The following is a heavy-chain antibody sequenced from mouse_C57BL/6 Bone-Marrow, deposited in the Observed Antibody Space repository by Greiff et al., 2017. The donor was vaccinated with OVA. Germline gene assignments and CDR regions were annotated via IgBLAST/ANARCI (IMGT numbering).Heavy chain of an antibody. CDR1: GFTFSSYA. J-gene: IGHJ2*01. CDR2: ISSGGDYI. D-gene: IGHD1-1*01. CDR3: TRGGTTLPPFDY. Sequence: EVQGVESGEGLVKPGGSLKLSCAASGFTFSSYAMSWVRQTPEKRLEWVAYISSGGDYIYYADTVKGRFTISRDNARNTLYLQMSSLKSEDTAMYYCTRGGTTLPPFDYWGQGTTLTVSS. V-gene: IGHV5-9-1*02.